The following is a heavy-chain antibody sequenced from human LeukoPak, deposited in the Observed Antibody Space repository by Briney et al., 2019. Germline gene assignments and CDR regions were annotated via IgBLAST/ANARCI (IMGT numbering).Heavy chain of an antibody. J-gene: IGHJ4*02. CDR3: AKDEVGGHFEY. CDR2: VNENGRET. Sequence: PGGSLRLSCAASGSTFRSFYMSWVRQAPGKGLEWVAKVNENGRETHYADSVKGRFTISRDNARNSVSLQMSNLRVEDTAVYYCAKDEVGGHFEYWGQGILVTVSS. CDR1: GSTFRSFY. V-gene: IGHV3-7*01.